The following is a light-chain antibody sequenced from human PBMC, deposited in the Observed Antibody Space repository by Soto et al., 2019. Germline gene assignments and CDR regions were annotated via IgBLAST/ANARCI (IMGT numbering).Light chain of an antibody. CDR1: SSDVGGYNY. J-gene: IGLJ2*01. CDR2: DVS. Sequence: QSALTQPASVSGSPGQSITISCTGTSSDVGGYNYVSWYQQHPGKAPKLMIYDVSNRPSGVSNRFSGSKSGNTASLTISGLRAEDESDYYSSSYTSSSPLVVFGGGTKLTVL. V-gene: IGLV2-14*01. CDR3: SSYTSSSPLVV.